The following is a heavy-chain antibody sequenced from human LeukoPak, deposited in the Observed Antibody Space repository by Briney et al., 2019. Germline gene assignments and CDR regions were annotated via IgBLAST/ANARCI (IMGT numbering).Heavy chain of an antibody. V-gene: IGHV4-39*07. D-gene: IGHD1-26*01. J-gene: IGHJ3*02. CDR3: ARETSLYSGSYYVAAFDI. CDR1: GGSISSSSYY. CDR2: IYYSGST. Sequence: SETLSLTCTVSGGSISSSSYYWGWIRQPPGKGLEWIGSIYYSGSTDYTPSLKSRVTISVDTSKNQFSLKLSSVTAADTAVYYCARETSLYSGSYYVAAFDIWGQGTMVIVSS.